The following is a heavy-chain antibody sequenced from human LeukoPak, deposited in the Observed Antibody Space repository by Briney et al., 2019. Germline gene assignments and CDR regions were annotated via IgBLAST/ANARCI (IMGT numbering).Heavy chain of an antibody. CDR2: IIPILGTA. Sequence: SVKVSCKASGGTFSTYAISWVRQAPGQGREWMGGIIPILGTAKYPQRFQGRVTITADEITSTAYMELSSLTSEDTAVYYCASNTKYYEGSGHYVFDFWGQGTLVTVSS. D-gene: IGHD3-22*01. J-gene: IGHJ4*02. V-gene: IGHV1-69*13. CDR1: GGTFSTYA. CDR3: ASNTKYYEGSGHYVFDF.